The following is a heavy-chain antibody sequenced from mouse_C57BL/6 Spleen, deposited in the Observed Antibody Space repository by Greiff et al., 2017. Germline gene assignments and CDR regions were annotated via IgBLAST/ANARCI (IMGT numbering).Heavy chain of an antibody. D-gene: IGHD1-1*01. CDR1: GYAFSSYW. CDR2: IYPGDGDT. V-gene: IGHV1-80*01. Sequence: QVQLKQSGAELVKPGASVKISCKASGYAFSSYWMNWVKQRPGKGLEWIGQIYPGDGDTNYNGKFKGKATVTADKSSSTAYMQLSSLTSEDSAVYLCARECYSYFDYWGQGTTLTVSS. J-gene: IGHJ2*01. CDR3: ARECYSYFDY.